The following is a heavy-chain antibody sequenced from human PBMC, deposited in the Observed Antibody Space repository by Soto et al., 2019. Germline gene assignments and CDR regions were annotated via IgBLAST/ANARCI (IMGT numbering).Heavy chain of an antibody. CDR3: ARGRYCLTGRCFPNWFDS. CDR2: IYKSTTT. D-gene: IGHD2-15*01. J-gene: IGHJ5*01. V-gene: IGHV4-30-4*01. Sequence: RSLTCSVSGDSISTVDYFWAWIRQPPGHALEYIGYIYKSTTTYYNPSFESRVAISLDTSKSQFSLNVTSVTAADTAVYFCARGRYCLTGRCFPNWFDSWGQGTLVTVSS. CDR1: GDSISTVDYF.